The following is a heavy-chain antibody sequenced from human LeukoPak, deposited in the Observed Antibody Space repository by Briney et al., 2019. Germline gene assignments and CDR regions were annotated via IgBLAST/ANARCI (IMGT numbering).Heavy chain of an antibody. V-gene: IGHV3-7*01. D-gene: IGHD3-22*01. J-gene: IGHJ4*02. CDR3: ARDVRKYYYDSSGYTLRSAYDY. Sequence: GGSLRLSCAASGFTFSSYWMSWVRQAPGKGLEWVANIKQDGSEKYYVDSVKGRFTISRDNAKNSLYLQMNSLRAEDTAVYYCARDVRKYYYDSSGYTLRSAYDYWGQGTLVTVSS. CDR1: GFTFSSYW. CDR2: IKQDGSEK.